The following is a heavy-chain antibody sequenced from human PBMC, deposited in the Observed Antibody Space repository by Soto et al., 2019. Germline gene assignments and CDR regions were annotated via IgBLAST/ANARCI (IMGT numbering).Heavy chain of an antibody. J-gene: IGHJ6*02. V-gene: IGHV4-31*03. CDR1: GGSISSGGYY. CDR3: AVSRDGYSMDV. D-gene: IGHD2-2*01. Sequence: QVQLQESGPGLVKPSQTLSLTCTVSGGSISSGGYYWSWIRQHPGKGLEWIGYIYYSGSTYYNPSVKRRVTLSVDTSKDQFSLKLSSVTAADTAVYYCAVSRDGYSMDVWGQGTTVTVSS. CDR2: IYYSGST.